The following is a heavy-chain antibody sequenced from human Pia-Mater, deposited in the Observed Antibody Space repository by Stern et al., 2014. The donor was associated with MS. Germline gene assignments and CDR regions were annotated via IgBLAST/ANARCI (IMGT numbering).Heavy chain of an antibody. D-gene: IGHD1-26*01. Sequence: EVQLVESGGGLAQPGGSLRLSCAGSGFTFSDYAMSWVRKAPGKGLEWVSGISGSGGSTYYAASVQGRFNISRDKSMDTMYLQMSSLRVDDTAVYYCAKGSRIVGSTEFDSWGQGTLVTVSS. CDR2: ISGSGGST. J-gene: IGHJ4*02. V-gene: IGHV3-23*04. CDR3: AKGSRIVGSTEFDS. CDR1: GFTFSDYA.